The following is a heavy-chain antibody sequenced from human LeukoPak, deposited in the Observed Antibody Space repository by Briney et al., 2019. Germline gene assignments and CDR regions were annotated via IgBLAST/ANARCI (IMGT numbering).Heavy chain of an antibody. CDR1: GFTFSGYG. V-gene: IGHV3-30*03. D-gene: IGHD3-22*01. CDR3: ARGNSGHYYPYFDY. J-gene: IGHJ4*02. CDR2: ISSDASNK. Sequence: GGSLRLSCAASGFTFSGYGIHWVRQAPGKGLEWVAIISSDASNKQYADSVRGRFTISRDNSKSTLYLQMNSLRAEDTAIYYCARGNSGHYYPYFDYWGQGTLVTVSS.